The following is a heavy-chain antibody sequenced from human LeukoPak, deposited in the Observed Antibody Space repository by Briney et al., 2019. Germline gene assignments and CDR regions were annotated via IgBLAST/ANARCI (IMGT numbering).Heavy chain of an antibody. CDR2: ISGSGGST. J-gene: IGHJ4*02. Sequence: PSETLSLTCIVSGDSITSYYWSWVRQAPGKGLEWVSAISGSGGSTYYADSVKGRFTISRDNSKNTLYLQMNSLRAEDTAVYYCAKDVDLDYWGQGTLVTVSS. V-gene: IGHV3-23*01. CDR1: GDSITSYY. CDR3: AKDVDLDY.